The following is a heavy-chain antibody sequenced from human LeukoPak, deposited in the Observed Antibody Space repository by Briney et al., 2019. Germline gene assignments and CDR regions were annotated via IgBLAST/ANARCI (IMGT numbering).Heavy chain of an antibody. D-gene: IGHD6-19*01. CDR3: ARVSGSSGWYGHYYYYMDV. J-gene: IGHJ6*03. CDR1: VYTFTGYY. V-gene: IGHV1-2*02. CDR2: INPNSGGT. Sequence: VASVKVSCKASVYTFTGYYMHWVRQAPGQGLEWMGWINPNSGGTNYAQKFQGRVTMTRDTSISTAYMELSRLRSDDTAVYYCARVSGSSGWYGHYYYYMDVWGKGTTVTVSS.